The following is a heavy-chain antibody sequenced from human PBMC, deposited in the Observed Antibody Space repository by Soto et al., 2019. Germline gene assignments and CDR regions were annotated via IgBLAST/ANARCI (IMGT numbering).Heavy chain of an antibody. D-gene: IGHD5-18*01. Sequence: ASVKVSCKSSGYAFTGYYIHWVRQAPGQGLEWMGWINPNSGDTNYAQKFQGRVTMTRDTSFSTAYMELSSLRSDDTAVYYCATRYSYVHFWGQGSLVTVSS. V-gene: IGHV1-2*02. CDR3: ATRYSYVHF. CDR2: INPNSGDT. CDR1: GYAFTGYY. J-gene: IGHJ4*02.